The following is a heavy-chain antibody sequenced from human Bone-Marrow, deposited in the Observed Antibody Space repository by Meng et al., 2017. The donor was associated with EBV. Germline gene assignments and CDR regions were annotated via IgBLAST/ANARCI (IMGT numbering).Heavy chain of an antibody. V-gene: IGHV4-39*07. D-gene: IGHD1-26*01. CDR1: GGSISSSSYY. Sequence: QLQLQESGPGLVKPSETPSLTCTVSGGSISSSSYYWGWIRQPPGKGLEWIGSIYYSGSTYYNPSLKSRVTISVDTSKNQFSLKLSSVTAADTAVYYCAREQVGATRPFDYWGQGTLVTVSS. CDR2: IYYSGST. CDR3: AREQVGATRPFDY. J-gene: IGHJ4*02.